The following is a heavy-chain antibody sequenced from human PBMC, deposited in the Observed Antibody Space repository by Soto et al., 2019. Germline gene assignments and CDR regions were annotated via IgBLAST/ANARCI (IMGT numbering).Heavy chain of an antibody. J-gene: IGHJ4*02. CDR3: ARVPTTAMMWGSFDY. Sequence: PSETLSLTCTVSGGSISSGGYYWSWIRQHPGKGLEWIGYIYYSGSTYYNPSLKSRVTISVDTSKNQFSLKLSSVTAADTAVYYCARVPTTAMMWGSFDYWGQGTLVTVSS. V-gene: IGHV4-31*03. D-gene: IGHD3-22*01. CDR1: GGSISSGGYY. CDR2: IYYSGST.